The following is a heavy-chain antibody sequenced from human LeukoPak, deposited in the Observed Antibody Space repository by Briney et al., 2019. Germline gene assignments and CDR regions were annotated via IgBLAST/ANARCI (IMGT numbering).Heavy chain of an antibody. CDR1: GGTFSSYA. D-gene: IGHD1-1*01. J-gene: IGHJ4*02. CDR3: AREGELRYFDY. Sequence: SVKLSCKASGGTFSSYAISWVRQAPGQGLEWMGRIIPILGIANYAQKFQGRVTITADKSTSTAYMELSSLRSEDTAVYYCAREGELRYFDYWGQGTLVTVSS. CDR2: IIPILGIA. V-gene: IGHV1-69*04.